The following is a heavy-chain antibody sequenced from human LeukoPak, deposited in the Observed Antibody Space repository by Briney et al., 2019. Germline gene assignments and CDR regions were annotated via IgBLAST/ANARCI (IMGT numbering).Heavy chain of an antibody. CDR3: TRSIAVADIYYYYYGMDV. J-gene: IGHJ6*04. CDR1: GFTFGDYA. CDR2: IRSKAYGGTT. V-gene: IGHV3-49*04. Sequence: QPGRSLRLSCTASGFTFGDYAMSWVRQAPGKGLEWVGFIRSKAYGGTTEYAASVKGRFTISRDDSKSIAYLQMNSLKTEDTAVYYCTRSIAVADIYYYYYGMDVWGKGTTVTVSS. D-gene: IGHD6-19*01.